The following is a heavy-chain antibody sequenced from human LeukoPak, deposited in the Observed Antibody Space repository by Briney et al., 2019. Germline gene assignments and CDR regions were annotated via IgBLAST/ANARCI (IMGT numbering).Heavy chain of an antibody. J-gene: IGHJ4*02. CDR2: IYYSGTA. V-gene: IGHV4-39*07. CDR3: ARDTIGIGLRLGEYTDY. Sequence: SETLSLTCTVSGGSISSGSYYWGWIRQPPGKGLEWIGSIYYSGTAYYNPSLKSRVTISVGTSKKQFSLKLSSVTAADTAVYYCARDTIGIGLRLGEYTDYWGRGILVTVSS. CDR1: GGSISSGSYY. D-gene: IGHD3-16*01.